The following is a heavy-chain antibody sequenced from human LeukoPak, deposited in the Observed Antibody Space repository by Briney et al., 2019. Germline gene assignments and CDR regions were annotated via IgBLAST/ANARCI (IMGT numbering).Heavy chain of an antibody. CDR1: GFAFSSYS. Sequence: NPGGSLRLSCAASGFAFSSYSMNWVRQAPGKGLEWVSSISISSSYIYYADSVKGQVTISRDNAKNSLYLQMNSLRAEDTAVYYCARDGRYYDSSGSQYWGQGTLVTVSS. D-gene: IGHD3-22*01. V-gene: IGHV3-21*01. J-gene: IGHJ4*02. CDR2: ISISSSYI. CDR3: ARDGRYYDSSGSQY.